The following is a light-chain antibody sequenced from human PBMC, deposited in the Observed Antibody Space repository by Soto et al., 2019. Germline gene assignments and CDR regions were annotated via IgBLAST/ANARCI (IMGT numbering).Light chain of an antibody. Sequence: SFVLTQPPSVSVAPGQTATLTCGGSNIGGKSVHWYQQKPGQAPVLVVYDDSDRPSGIPERFSGSNSGDTATLTINRAEAGDEADYYCQAWDTSTDPVVLGGGTQLTVL. CDR3: QAWDTSTDPVV. CDR1: NIGGKS. V-gene: IGLV3-21*02. CDR2: DDS. J-gene: IGLJ2*01.